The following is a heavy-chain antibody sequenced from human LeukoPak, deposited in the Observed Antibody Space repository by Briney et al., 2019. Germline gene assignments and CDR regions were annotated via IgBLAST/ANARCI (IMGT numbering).Heavy chain of an antibody. V-gene: IGHV1-3*01. J-gene: IGHJ3*02. D-gene: IGHD6-19*01. CDR1: GYTFTSYA. CDR2: INAGNGNT. Sequence: GASVKVSCKASGYTFTSYAMHWVRRAPGQRLEWMGWINAGNGNTKYSQKFQGRVTITRDTSASTAYMELSSLRSEDTAVYYCARDSSGWWDWDAFDIWGQGTMVTVSS. CDR3: ARDSSGWWDWDAFDI.